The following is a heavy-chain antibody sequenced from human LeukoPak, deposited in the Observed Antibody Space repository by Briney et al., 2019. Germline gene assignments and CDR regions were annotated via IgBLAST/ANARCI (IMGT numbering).Heavy chain of an antibody. CDR3: AREVLPSGGMDV. CDR2: ISSSSSTI. D-gene: IGHD6-19*01. Sequence: GSLRLSCAASGFTFSSYSMNWVRQAPGKGLEWVSYISSSSSTIYYANSVKGRFTISRDNAKNSLYLQMNSLRAEDTAVYYCAREVLPSGGMDVWGQGTTVTVSS. V-gene: IGHV3-48*01. CDR1: GFTFSSYS. J-gene: IGHJ6*02.